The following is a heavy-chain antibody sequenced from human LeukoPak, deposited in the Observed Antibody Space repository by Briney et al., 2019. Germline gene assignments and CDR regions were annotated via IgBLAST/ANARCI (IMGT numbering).Heavy chain of an antibody. J-gene: IGHJ3*02. CDR1: GYIFTNYY. D-gene: IGHD1-1*01. V-gene: IGHV1-46*01. Sequence: ASVKVSCKPSGYIFTNYYIHWLRQAPGHGPEWMGLIYPSGGRTDYAHYFLDRVTLTRDTSTITFSMEPSSLKSEDTAVYYCARSEITTSGNDAFDIWGQGTLVTVSS. CDR3: ARSEITTSGNDAFDI. CDR2: IYPSGGRT.